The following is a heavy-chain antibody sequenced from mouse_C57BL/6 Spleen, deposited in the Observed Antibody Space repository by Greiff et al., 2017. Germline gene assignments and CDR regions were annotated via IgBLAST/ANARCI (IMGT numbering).Heavy chain of an antibody. J-gene: IGHJ3*01. CDR3: TRGIFYYGNSLAY. V-gene: IGHV1-15*01. Sequence: VKLQESGAELVRPGASVTLSCKASGYTFTDYEMHWVKQTPVHGLEWIGAIDPETGGTAYNQKFKGKAILTADKSSSTAYMELRSLTSEDSAVYYCTRGIFYYGNSLAYWGQGTLVTVSA. D-gene: IGHD2-1*01. CDR2: IDPETGGT. CDR1: GYTFTDYE.